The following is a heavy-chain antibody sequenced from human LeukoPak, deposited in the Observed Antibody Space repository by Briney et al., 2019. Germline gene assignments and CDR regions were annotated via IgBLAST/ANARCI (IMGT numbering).Heavy chain of an antibody. CDR1: GFTFTSFA. CDR3: AKHSHDGSAPYYEVQLDY. J-gene: IGHJ4*02. V-gene: IGHV3-23*01. D-gene: IGHD3-22*01. Sequence: GSLRLSCAASGFTFTSFAMSWVRQAPGKGLEWVSTISRSGVATYYANSVKGRFTISRDNSKNTVYLQMNGLRAEDTAIYYCAKHSHDGSAPYYEVQLDYWGQGTLVTVSS. CDR2: ISRSGVAT.